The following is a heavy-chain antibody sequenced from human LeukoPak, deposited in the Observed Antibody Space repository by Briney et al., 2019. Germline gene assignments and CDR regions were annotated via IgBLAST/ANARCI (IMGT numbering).Heavy chain of an antibody. CDR2: IYYSGST. D-gene: IGHD5-24*01. CDR1: GGTISGSSYY. CDR3: ARESRETRYYYGMDV. J-gene: IGHJ6*02. V-gene: IGHV4-39*07. Sequence: NPSETLSLTGTVSGGTISGSSYYWGWIRQPPGKGLEWMGSIYYSGSTYYNPSLKSRVTISVDTSKNQFSLKLSSVTAADTAVYYCARESRETRYYYGMDVWGQGTTVTVSS.